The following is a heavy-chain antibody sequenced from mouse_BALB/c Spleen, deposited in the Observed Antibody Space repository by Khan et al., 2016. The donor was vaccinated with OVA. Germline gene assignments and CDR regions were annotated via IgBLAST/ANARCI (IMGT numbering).Heavy chain of an antibody. CDR3: TRDRIDY. V-gene: IGHV1-7*01. Sequence: QVQLKQSGAELAKPGASVKMSCKASGYTFTTYWMHWVKQRPGQGLEWIGYINPTSGYTDYNEKFKDRATLSADKSSSKAYMQLSSLTSEDSAVYYCTRDRIDYWGQGTTLTVSS. J-gene: IGHJ2*01. CDR1: GYTFTTYW. CDR2: INPTSGYT.